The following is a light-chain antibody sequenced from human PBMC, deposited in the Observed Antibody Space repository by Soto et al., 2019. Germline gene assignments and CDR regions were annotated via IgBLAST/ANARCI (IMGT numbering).Light chain of an antibody. J-gene: IGKJ4*01. V-gene: IGKV3-11*01. CDR1: PSVSNS. CDR2: DVS. CDR3: QQRNQWPPVT. Sequence: ESVLTQSPATLSLSPGERATLSCRASPSVSNSLAWYQHKPGQAPRLLIYDVSNRATGVPTRFSGSGSGTGFTLTISSLEPEDFAVYYCQQRNQWPPVTFGGGTRVEIK.